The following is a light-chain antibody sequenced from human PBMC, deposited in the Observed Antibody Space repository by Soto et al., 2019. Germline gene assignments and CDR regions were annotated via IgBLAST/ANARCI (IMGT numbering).Light chain of an antibody. V-gene: IGLV2-14*01. CDR1: SSNVGGYNY. Sequence: QSALTQPASGSGSPGQSITISCTGTSSNVGGYNYVSWYQQHPGKAPKLMIYEVSNRPSGVSKRFSGSKSGNTASLTIAGLQAEDEADYYCSSYTSSSNWVFGGGTKVTVL. CDR3: SSYTSSSNWV. J-gene: IGLJ3*02. CDR2: EVS.